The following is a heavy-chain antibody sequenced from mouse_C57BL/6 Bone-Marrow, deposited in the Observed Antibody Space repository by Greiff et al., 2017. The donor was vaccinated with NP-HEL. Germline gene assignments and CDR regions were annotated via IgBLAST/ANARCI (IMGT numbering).Heavy chain of an antibody. CDR3: AREGNYFYYYAMDY. V-gene: IGHV5-12*01. CDR1: GFTFSDYY. J-gene: IGHJ4*01. Sequence: EVKLQESGGGLVQPGGSLKLSCAASGFTFSDYYMYWVRQTPEKRLEWVAYISNGGGSTYYPDTVKGRFTISRDNAKNTLYLQMSRLKSEDTAMYYCAREGNYFYYYAMDYWGQGTSVTVSS. D-gene: IGHD2-1*01. CDR2: ISNGGGST.